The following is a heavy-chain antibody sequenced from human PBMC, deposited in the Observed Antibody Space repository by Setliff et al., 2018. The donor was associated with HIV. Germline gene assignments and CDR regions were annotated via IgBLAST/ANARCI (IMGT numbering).Heavy chain of an antibody. J-gene: IGHJ3*01. CDR3: AREAPRYASGAFDF. Sequence: RASVKVSCKSSGYSFDNFGVSWVRQAPGQGLEWLGYINGYSSQTHFSPRLQGRLTLTTDTSTDTVYLELRSLISDDTAIYYCAREAPRYASGAFDFWGQGTMVTVSS. D-gene: IGHD3-10*01. CDR2: INGYSSQT. V-gene: IGHV1-18*01. CDR1: GYSFDNFG.